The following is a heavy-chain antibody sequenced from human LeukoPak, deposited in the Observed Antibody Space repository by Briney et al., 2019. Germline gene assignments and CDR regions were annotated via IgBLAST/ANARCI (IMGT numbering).Heavy chain of an antibody. V-gene: IGHV3-23*01. D-gene: IGHD2-21*01. J-gene: IGHJ4*02. CDR1: GFTFSDYA. CDR3: AREVISIPSYFDS. Sequence: SGGSLRLSCTASGFTFSDYAMSWVRQAPGKGLEWVSGISGSGGSIRYADSVKGRFTISRDNSKNTLYLLMNSLIPEDTAVYYCAREVISIPSYFDSWGQGTLVTVSS. CDR2: ISGSGGSI.